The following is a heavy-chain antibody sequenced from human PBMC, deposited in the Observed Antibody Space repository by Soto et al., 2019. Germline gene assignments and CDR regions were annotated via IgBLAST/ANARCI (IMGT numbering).Heavy chain of an antibody. Sequence: LRLSCAASGFTFSSYAMSWVRQAPGKGLEWVSAISGSGGSTYYADSVEGRFTISRDNSKNTLYLQMNSLRAEDTAVYYCAKALVYYDSSAHRLDYWGQGTLVTVSS. CDR1: GFTFSSYA. V-gene: IGHV3-23*01. J-gene: IGHJ4*02. CDR2: ISGSGGST. CDR3: AKALVYYDSSAHRLDY. D-gene: IGHD3-22*01.